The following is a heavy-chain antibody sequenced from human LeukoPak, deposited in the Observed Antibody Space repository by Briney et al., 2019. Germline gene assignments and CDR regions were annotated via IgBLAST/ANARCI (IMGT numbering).Heavy chain of an antibody. CDR2: IWYDGSNK. D-gene: IGHD6-13*01. Sequence: PGRSLRLSCAASGFTFSSYGMHWVRQAPGKGLEGVAVIWYDGSNKYYADSVKGRFNISRDNSKNTLYLQMNSLRAEDTAVYYCAKPGIAAAQEGNWFDPWGQGTLVTVSS. CDR1: GFTFSSYG. J-gene: IGHJ5*02. CDR3: AKPGIAAAQEGNWFDP. V-gene: IGHV3-33*06.